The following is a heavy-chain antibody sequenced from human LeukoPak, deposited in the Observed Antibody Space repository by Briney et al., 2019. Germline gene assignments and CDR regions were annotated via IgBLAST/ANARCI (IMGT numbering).Heavy chain of an antibody. V-gene: IGHV3-23*01. CDR3: AKDRRGYSYGPVDH. CDR2: ISGSGGTT. Sequence: SGGSLRLSCAASGFTFSSYAMSWVRQAPEKGLGWVSAISGSGGTTYYADSVKGRFTISRDDSENTLYLQMNSLRAEDTALYYCAKDRRGYSYGPVDHWGQGTLVTVSS. CDR1: GFTFSSYA. J-gene: IGHJ4*02. D-gene: IGHD5-18*01.